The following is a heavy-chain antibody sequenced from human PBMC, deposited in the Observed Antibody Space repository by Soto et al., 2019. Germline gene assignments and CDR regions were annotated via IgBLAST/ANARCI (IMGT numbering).Heavy chain of an antibody. J-gene: IGHJ6*02. V-gene: IGHV3-30-3*01. CDR2: ISYDGSNK. Sequence: PGGSLRLSCAASVFTFSSYAMHWVRQAPGKGLEWVAVISYDGSNKYYADSVKGRFTISRDNSKNTLYLQMNSLRAEDTAVYYCARGGRYCSGGSCYSRSHYYYGMDVWGQGTTVTVSS. D-gene: IGHD2-15*01. CDR1: VFTFSSYA. CDR3: ARGGRYCSGGSCYSRSHYYYGMDV.